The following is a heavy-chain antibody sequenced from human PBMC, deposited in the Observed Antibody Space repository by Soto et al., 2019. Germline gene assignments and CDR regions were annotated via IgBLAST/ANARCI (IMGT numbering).Heavy chain of an antibody. Sequence: PSETLSLTCAVSGGSISSSNWWSWVRQPPGKGLEWIGEIYHSGSTYYNMSLKSRVTISVDKSNNQFPLKLTSMTAADSAVYYCARVGYTSGHYFDYWGQGTLVTVSS. CDR3: ARVGYTSGHYFDY. CDR1: GGSISSSNW. CDR2: IYHSGST. V-gene: IGHV4-4*02. D-gene: IGHD5-18*01. J-gene: IGHJ4*02.